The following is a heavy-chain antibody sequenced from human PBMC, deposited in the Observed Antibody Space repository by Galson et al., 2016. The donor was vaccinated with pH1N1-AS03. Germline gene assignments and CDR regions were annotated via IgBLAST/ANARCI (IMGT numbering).Heavy chain of an antibody. V-gene: IGHV3-11*01. Sequence: SLRLSCAASGFTFDYFYMCWIRQAPGKGLEWISFISTAGITTHYADSVKGRFTISRDNANNSLYLEMTSLRPEDTAIYYCARNWNYFNLWGQGVLVTVSS. D-gene: IGHD1-1*01. CDR3: ARNWNYFNL. CDR2: ISTAGITT. CDR1: GFTFDYFY. J-gene: IGHJ4*02.